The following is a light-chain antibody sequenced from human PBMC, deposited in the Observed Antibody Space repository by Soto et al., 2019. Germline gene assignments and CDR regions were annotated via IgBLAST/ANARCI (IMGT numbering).Light chain of an antibody. Sequence: AIQVTQSPSSLSASVGDRVTITCRTSQGIRSALGWYQQKPGKVPKLLIYAASTLQSGVPSRFSGSGSGRDFTLTISSLQPEDFAVYYCQQYNDWLALSFGGGTKVEIK. CDR2: AAS. CDR3: QQYNDWLALS. J-gene: IGKJ4*01. V-gene: IGKV1-6*01. CDR1: QGIRSA.